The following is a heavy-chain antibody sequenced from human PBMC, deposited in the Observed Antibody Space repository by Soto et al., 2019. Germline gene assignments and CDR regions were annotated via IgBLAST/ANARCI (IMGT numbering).Heavy chain of an antibody. Sequence: QITLKESGPTLVKPTQTLTLTCTFSGFSLNNNGVGVGWIRQPRGKALECLALIYWDDDKRYSPSLKSRLTITKDTSKNQVVLTVTNMDPMDTATYYCAHRLTRYSWNYGLFDDWGQGTLVTVSS. V-gene: IGHV2-5*02. CDR1: GFSLNNNGVG. CDR3: AHRLTRYSWNYGLFDD. CDR2: IYWDDDK. J-gene: IGHJ4*02. D-gene: IGHD1-26*01.